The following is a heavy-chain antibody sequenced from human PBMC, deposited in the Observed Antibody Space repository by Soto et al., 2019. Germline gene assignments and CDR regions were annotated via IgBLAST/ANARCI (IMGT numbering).Heavy chain of an antibody. V-gene: IGHV1-18*01. CDR2: ISAYNGNT. D-gene: IGHD3-22*01. CDR1: GYTFTSYG. Sequence: ASVKVSCKASGYTFTSYGISWVRQAPGQGLEWMGWISAYNGNTNYAQKLQGRVTMTTDTSTSTAYMELRSLRSDDTAVYYCARVPPIDYYDSSDYACDIWGQGTMVTVSS. CDR3: ARVPPIDYYDSSDYACDI. J-gene: IGHJ3*02.